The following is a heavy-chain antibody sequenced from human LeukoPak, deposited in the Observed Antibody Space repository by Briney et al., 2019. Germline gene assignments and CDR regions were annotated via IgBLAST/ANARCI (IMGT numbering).Heavy chain of an antibody. J-gene: IGHJ5*02. V-gene: IGHV3-33*01. Sequence: GGSLRLSCAASGFTFSSYGMHWVRQAPGKGLEWVAVIWYDGSNKYYADSVKGRFTISRDNSKNTLYLQMNSLRAEDTAVYYCARVPVIAAAVGWFDPWGQGTLVTVSS. CDR1: GFTFSSYG. CDR2: IWYDGSNK. D-gene: IGHD6-13*01. CDR3: ARVPVIAAAVGWFDP.